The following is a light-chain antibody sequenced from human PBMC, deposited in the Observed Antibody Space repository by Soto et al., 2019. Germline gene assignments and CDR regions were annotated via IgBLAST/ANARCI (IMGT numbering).Light chain of an antibody. CDR1: QSIISC. J-gene: IGKJ1*01. CDR3: QQYNSYWT. V-gene: IGKV1-5*03. Sequence: DIQRTQSPSTLDAPVGDRVPITCRASQSIISCLAWNQQKPGKAPKLLIYKASNLEGGVPSRFSGSGSGTEFTLTISSLQHDDFATYYCQQYNSYWTFGQGTKVEIK. CDR2: KAS.